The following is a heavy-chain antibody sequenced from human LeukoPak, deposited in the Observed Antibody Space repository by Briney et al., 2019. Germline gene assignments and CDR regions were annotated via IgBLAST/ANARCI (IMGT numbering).Heavy chain of an antibody. CDR3: ARGGSRMTTFYIIDY. J-gene: IGHJ4*02. CDR1: GYTLTSYT. CDR2: INTGNGNT. D-gene: IGHD4-11*01. Sequence: ASVKVSCKASGYTLTSYTIHWVRQAPGQRPEWMGWINTGNGNTKYSQKFQGRVTITRDTSANTAYMELSSLRFEDTAVYYCARGGSRMTTFYIIDYWGQGTLVTVSS. V-gene: IGHV1-3*04.